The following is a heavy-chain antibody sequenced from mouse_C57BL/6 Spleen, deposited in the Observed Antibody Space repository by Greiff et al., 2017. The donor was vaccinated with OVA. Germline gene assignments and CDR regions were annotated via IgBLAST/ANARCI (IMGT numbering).Heavy chain of an antibody. CDR1: GFTFSSYG. J-gene: IGHJ2*01. D-gene: IGHD1-1*01. Sequence: EVQLVESGGDLVKPGGSLKLSCAASGFTFSSYGMSWVRQTPDKRLAWVATISSGGSYTYYPDSVKGRFTISRDNAKNTLYLQSSSLKSEDTAMYYCARQGVVARDYFDYWGQGTTLTVSS. V-gene: IGHV5-6*01. CDR3: ARQGVVARDYFDY. CDR2: ISSGGSYT.